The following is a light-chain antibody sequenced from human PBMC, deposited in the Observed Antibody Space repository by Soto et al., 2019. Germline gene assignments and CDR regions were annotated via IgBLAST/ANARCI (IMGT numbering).Light chain of an antibody. J-gene: IGKJ5*01. Sequence: QLTQSASSLSASLGDRIAITCRASQGISSYLAWYQQKPGKAPKLLIYAASTLESGVPSRFSGSGSGTDFTLTISSLKPEDFATYYCQQYNTYSTFGQGTRLEIK. CDR2: AAS. V-gene: IGKV1-9*01. CDR3: QQYNTYST. CDR1: QGISSY.